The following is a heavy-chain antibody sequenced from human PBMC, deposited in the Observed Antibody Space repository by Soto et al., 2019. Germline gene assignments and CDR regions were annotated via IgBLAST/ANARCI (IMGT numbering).Heavy chain of an antibody. J-gene: IGHJ5*02. Sequence: PSQTRSLTCAISGDSVSSNSAAWNWIRQSPSRGLEWLGRTYYRSKWYNDYAVSVKSRITINPDTSKNQFSLQLNSVTPEDTAVYYCASSTMVRGVIKHNWFDPWGQGTLVTVSS. CDR2: TYYRSKWYN. CDR3: ASSTMVRGVIKHNWFDP. V-gene: IGHV6-1*01. D-gene: IGHD3-10*01. CDR1: GDSVSSNSAA.